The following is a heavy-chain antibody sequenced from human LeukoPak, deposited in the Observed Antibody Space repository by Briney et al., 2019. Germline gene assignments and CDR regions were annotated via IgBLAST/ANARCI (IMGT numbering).Heavy chain of an antibody. CDR1: GFTFSSYW. Sequence: GGSLRLSCAASGFTFSSYWMSWVRQAPGKGLEWVANIKEDGSEKDYVDSVRGRFTISRDNARNSLYLQMNSLRAEDTAVYYCARDWMGYCSSNSCYLYYMDVWGKGTTVTVSS. V-gene: IGHV3-7*01. J-gene: IGHJ6*03. D-gene: IGHD2-2*01. CDR3: ARDWMGYCSSNSCYLYYMDV. CDR2: IKEDGSEK.